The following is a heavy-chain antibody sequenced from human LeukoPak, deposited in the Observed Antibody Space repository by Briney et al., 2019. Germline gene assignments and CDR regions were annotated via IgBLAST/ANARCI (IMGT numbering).Heavy chain of an antibody. V-gene: IGHV1-46*01. Sequence: GASVKVSCKASGYTFTSYYMHWVRQAPGQGLEWMGIINPSGGSTSYAQKFQGRVTMTRDTSTSTVYMELSSLRSEDTAVYYCAREFVRQYSSSSLDYWGQGTLVTVSS. CDR2: INPSGGST. CDR3: AREFVRQYSSSSLDY. D-gene: IGHD6-6*01. J-gene: IGHJ4*02. CDR1: GYTFTSYY.